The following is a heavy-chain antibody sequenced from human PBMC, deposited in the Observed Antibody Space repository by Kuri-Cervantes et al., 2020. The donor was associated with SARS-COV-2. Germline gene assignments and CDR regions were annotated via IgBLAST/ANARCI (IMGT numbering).Heavy chain of an antibody. V-gene: IGHV3-74*01. CDR1: GLTLSSYW. J-gene: IGHJ6*02. CDR3: ARDLTLGYCSGGSCYYYYYGMDV. CDR2: INSDGSST. Sequence: GGSLRLSCAASGLTLSSYWMHWVRQAPGKGLVWVSRINSDGSSTSYADSVKGRFTSSRDNAKNTLYLQMNSLRAEDTAVYYCARDLTLGYCSGGSCYYYYYGMDVWGQGTTVTVSS. D-gene: IGHD2-15*01.